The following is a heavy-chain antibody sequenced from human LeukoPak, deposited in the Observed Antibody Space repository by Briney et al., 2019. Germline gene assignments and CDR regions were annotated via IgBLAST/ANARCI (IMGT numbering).Heavy chain of an antibody. D-gene: IGHD3-22*01. J-gene: IGHJ4*02. Sequence: GGSLRLSCAASGFTFSSYGMSWVRQAPGKGLEWVSAISGSGGSTYYADSVKGRFTISRDNSKNTLYLQMNSLRAEDTAVYYCEKDSNPNYYDSSGYYYYFDYWGQGTLVTVSS. CDR2: ISGSGGST. CDR1: GFTFSSYG. V-gene: IGHV3-23*01. CDR3: EKDSNPNYYDSSGYYYYFDY.